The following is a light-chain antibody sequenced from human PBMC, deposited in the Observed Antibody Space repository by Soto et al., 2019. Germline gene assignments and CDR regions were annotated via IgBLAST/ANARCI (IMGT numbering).Light chain of an antibody. CDR3: TSYTSSTTRVV. J-gene: IGLJ2*01. Sequence: QSALTQPASASGSPGQSITISCTGTSSDIGGYDSVSWYQQYPGKAPKLMIYDVSNRPSGVSNRFSGSKSGNTASPTISGLQAEDEADYYCTSYTSSTTRVVFGGGTKLTVL. CDR2: DVS. V-gene: IGLV2-14*01. CDR1: SSDIGGYDS.